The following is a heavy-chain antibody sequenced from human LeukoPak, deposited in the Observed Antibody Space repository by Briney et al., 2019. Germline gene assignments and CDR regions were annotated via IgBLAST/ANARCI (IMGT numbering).Heavy chain of an antibody. J-gene: IGHJ5*02. CDR2: IYYSGST. CDR1: GGSISSGDCY. D-gene: IGHD6-13*01. V-gene: IGHV4-30-4*01. CDR3: ARERGIAAAAPNWFDP. Sequence: SETLSLTCTVSGGSISSGDCYWSWIRQPPGKGLEWIGYIYYSGSTYYNPSLKSRVTISVDTSKNQSSLKLSSVTAAGTAVYYCARERGIAAAAPNWFDPWGQGTLVTVSS.